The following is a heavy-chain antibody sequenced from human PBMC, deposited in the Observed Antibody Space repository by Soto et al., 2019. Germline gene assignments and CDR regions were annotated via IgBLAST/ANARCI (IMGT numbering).Heavy chain of an antibody. J-gene: IGHJ4*02. CDR3: ASDPYYYASYY. D-gene: IGHD3-10*01. Sequence: QVQMVESGGDLVKPGGSLRLSCAASGFTFSDHYMTWIRQSPGKGLEWVSYISSDSATIYYTDSVQGRFTVSRDNAKTSVYLQMNSLRAEDTAVYYCASDPYYYASYYWGQGTLVTVSS. CDR1: GFTFSDHY. CDR2: ISSDSATI. V-gene: IGHV3-11*01.